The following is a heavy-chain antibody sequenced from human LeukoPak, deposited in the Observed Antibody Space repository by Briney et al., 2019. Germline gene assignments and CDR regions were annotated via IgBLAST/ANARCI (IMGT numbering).Heavy chain of an antibody. J-gene: IGHJ4*02. Sequence: GGSLRLSCAASGFTFSDYYMTWIRQAPGKGLEWVSYISGSSSDTNYADFVKGRFTISRDNAKNSLYLQMNSLRADDTALYYCAKAWGSVYGDYYGNFDYWGQGTLVTVSS. CDR1: GFTFSDYY. CDR2: ISGSSSDT. CDR3: AKAWGSVYGDYYGNFDY. V-gene: IGHV3-11*05. D-gene: IGHD4-17*01.